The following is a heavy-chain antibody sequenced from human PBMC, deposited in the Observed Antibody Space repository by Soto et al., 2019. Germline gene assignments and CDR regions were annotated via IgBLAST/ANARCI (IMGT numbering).Heavy chain of an antibody. D-gene: IGHD2-2*01. CDR2: IIPIFGTA. J-gene: IGHJ6*02. Sequence: QVQLVQSGAEVKKPGSSVKVSCKASGGTFSSYAISWVRQAPGQGLEWMGGIIPIFGTANYAQKFQGRVTITADECTSTAYMEQSSLRSEDTAVYYCGRDWRRRVGYQLLYSYGMDVWGQGTTVTVSS. CDR3: GRDWRRRVGYQLLYSYGMDV. V-gene: IGHV1-69*12. CDR1: GGTFSSYA.